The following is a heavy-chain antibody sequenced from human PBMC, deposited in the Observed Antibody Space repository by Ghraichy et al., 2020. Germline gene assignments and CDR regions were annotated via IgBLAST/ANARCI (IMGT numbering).Heavy chain of an antibody. Sequence: TLSLTCTVSGASISTYNWSWFRQPPGKELEWIGYIYHSGSTNYNPSLKSRVSTSVDTSKNQLSLKLTSMTAADTAIYYCARKDGDIWGQGTMVTVSS. CDR3: ARKDGDI. CDR1: GASISTYN. J-gene: IGHJ3*02. V-gene: IGHV4-59*01. CDR2: IYHSGST.